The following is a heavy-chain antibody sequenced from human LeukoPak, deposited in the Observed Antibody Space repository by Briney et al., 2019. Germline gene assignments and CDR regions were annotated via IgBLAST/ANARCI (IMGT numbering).Heavy chain of an antibody. CDR2: ICYSGST. CDR1: GGSISSYY. CDR3: ARADDYSNYYYYYGMDV. V-gene: IGHV4-59*01. D-gene: IGHD4-11*01. J-gene: IGHJ6*02. Sequence: SETLSLTCTVSGGSISSYYWSWIRQPPGKGLEWIGYICYSGSTNYNTSLKSRVTISVDTSKNQFSLKLSSVTAADTAVYYCARADDYSNYYYYYGMDVWGQGTTVTVSS.